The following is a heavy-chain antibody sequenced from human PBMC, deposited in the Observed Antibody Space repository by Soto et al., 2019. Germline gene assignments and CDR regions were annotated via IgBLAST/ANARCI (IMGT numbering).Heavy chain of an antibody. V-gene: IGHV5-51*01. CDR2: IYPGDSDT. Sequence: PGESQKISCKGSGYRFTSYWIGWVRQMPGKGLEWMGIIYPGDSDTRYSPSFQGQVTISADKSISTAYLQWSSLKASDTAMYYCARRGCSSTSCSSHYYYGMDVWGQGTTVTVSS. D-gene: IGHD2-2*01. CDR3: ARRGCSSTSCSSHYYYGMDV. J-gene: IGHJ6*02. CDR1: GYRFTSYW.